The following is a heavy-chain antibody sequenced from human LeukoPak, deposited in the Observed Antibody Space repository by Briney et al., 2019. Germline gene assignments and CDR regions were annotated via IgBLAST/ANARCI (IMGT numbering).Heavy chain of an antibody. V-gene: IGHV1-8*01. J-gene: IGHJ4*02. CDR3: ARITFGGVIVPFDY. D-gene: IGHD3-16*02. CDR2: MNPNSGNT. CDR1: VYTFTIYD. Sequence: GASVTVSSKASVYTFTIYDINWVRQAPGQGLEWMGWMNPNSGNTGYAQKFQGRVTMTRNTPISTAYMELSSLRSEDTAVYYCARITFGGVIVPFDYWGQGTLVTVSS.